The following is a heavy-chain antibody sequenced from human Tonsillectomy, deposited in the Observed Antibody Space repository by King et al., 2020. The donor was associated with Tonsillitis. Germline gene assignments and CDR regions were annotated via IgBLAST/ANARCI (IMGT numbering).Heavy chain of an antibody. Sequence: QLVQSGGGLVKPGGSLRLSCAASGFTFSDYYMSWIRQAPGKGLEWVSYISSSGSTIYYADSVKGRFTITRENAKNSLYLQMNSLRAEDTAVYYCAGSYNWNYGGVHDAFDIWGQGTMVTVSS. D-gene: IGHD1-7*01. V-gene: IGHV3-11*01. CDR2: ISSSGSTI. J-gene: IGHJ3*02. CDR3: AGSYNWNYGGVHDAFDI. CDR1: GFTFSDYY.